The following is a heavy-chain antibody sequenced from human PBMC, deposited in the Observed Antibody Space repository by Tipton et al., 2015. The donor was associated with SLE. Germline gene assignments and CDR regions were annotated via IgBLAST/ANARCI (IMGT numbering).Heavy chain of an antibody. CDR3: ARHTVAGWYFDL. V-gene: IGHV4-59*08. CDR1: GGSISSHY. Sequence: TLSLTCTVSGGSISSHYWSWIRQPPGKGLEWIGYIYYSGSTNYNPSLKSRVTISVDTSKNQFSLKLSSVTAADTAVYYCARHTVAGWYFDLWGRGTLVTVSS. D-gene: IGHD2-15*01. CDR2: IYYSGST. J-gene: IGHJ2*01.